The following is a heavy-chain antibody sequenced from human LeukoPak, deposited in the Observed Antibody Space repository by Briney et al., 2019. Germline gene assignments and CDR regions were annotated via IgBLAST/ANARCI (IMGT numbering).Heavy chain of an antibody. Sequence: GASVQVSCKASGYTFTGYYMHWVRQAPGQGLEWMGLINPSGGSTSYAQKFQGRVTMTRDTSTSTVYMELSSLRSEDTAVYYCARGVPTILVVAGSYFGYWGQGTLVTVSS. J-gene: IGHJ4*02. D-gene: IGHD6-19*01. CDR2: INPSGGST. CDR1: GYTFTGYY. V-gene: IGHV1-46*01. CDR3: ARGVPTILVVAGSYFGY.